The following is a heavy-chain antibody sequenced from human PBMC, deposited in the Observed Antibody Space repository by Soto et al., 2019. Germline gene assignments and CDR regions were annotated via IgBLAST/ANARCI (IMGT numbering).Heavy chain of an antibody. J-gene: IGHJ4*02. D-gene: IGHD6-13*01. CDR2: IYHSGST. V-gene: IGHV4-4*02. Sequence: QVQLQESGPGLVKHSGTLSLTCAVSGGSISSSNWWSWVRQPPGKGLEWIGEIYHSGSTNYNPSLKTRVTTSVDKSKNQFSLKLSSVTAADTAVYYCARAAMGGSSWPFDYWGQGTLATVSS. CDR3: ARAAMGGSSWPFDY. CDR1: GGSISSSNW.